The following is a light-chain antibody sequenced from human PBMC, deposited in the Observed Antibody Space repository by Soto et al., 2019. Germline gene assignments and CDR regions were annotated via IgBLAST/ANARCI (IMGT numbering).Light chain of an antibody. CDR2: CAS. CDR3: QKYNNWPFT. J-gene: IGKJ3*01. Sequence: ELVMTQSPATLYVSTGERATLSCRASQRVSSNLAWYQQKPGHAPRLLIYCASTRATGIPARFIGSGSGTELRLAIIILQSEDFSVYYCQKYNNWPFTFGPG. V-gene: IGKV3-15*01. CDR1: QRVSSN.